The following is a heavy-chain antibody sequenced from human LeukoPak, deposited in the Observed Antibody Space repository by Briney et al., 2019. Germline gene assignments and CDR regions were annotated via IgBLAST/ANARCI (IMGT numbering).Heavy chain of an antibody. CDR1: GFTFSSYA. CDR3: ARGGDTAMAHFDY. V-gene: IGHV3-66*01. CDR2: IYSGGST. Sequence: GGSLRLSCAASGFTFSSYAMSWVRQAPGKGLEWVSVIYSGGSTYYADSVKGRFTISRDNSKNTLYLQMNSLRAEDTAVYYCARGGDTAMAHFDYWGQGTLVTVSS. J-gene: IGHJ4*02. D-gene: IGHD5-18*01.